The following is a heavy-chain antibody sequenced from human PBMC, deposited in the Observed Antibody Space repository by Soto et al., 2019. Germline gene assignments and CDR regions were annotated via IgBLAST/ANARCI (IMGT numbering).Heavy chain of an antibody. J-gene: IGHJ5*02. D-gene: IGHD2-2*01. CDR2: IYYSGST. Sequence: SETLSLTCTVSGGSISSYFWSWIRQPPGKGLEWIGYIYYSGSTNYNPSLKSRVTISVDTSKNQFSLELSSLRSEDTAIYYCARDHSHQASWWFDPWGQGTLVTVSS. CDR1: GGSISSYF. CDR3: ARDHSHQASWWFDP. V-gene: IGHV4-59*01.